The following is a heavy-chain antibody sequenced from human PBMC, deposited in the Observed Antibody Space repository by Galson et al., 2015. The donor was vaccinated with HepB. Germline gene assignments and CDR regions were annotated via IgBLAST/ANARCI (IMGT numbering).Heavy chain of an antibody. J-gene: IGHJ4*02. Sequence: ETLSLTCTVSGGSISSSSYYWGWIRQPPGKGLEWIGSIYYSGSTYYNPSLKSRVTISVDTSKNQFSLKLSSVTAADTAVYYCARQKGYYRRTFDYWGQGTLVTVSS. V-gene: IGHV4-39*01. CDR2: IYYSGST. D-gene: IGHD3-22*01. CDR1: GGSISSSSYY. CDR3: ARQKGYYRRTFDY.